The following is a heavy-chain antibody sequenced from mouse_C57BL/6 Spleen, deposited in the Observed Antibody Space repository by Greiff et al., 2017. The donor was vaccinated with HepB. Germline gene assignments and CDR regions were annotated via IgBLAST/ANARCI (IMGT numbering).Heavy chain of an antibody. V-gene: IGHV5-17*01. CDR3: AGAAYAIDY. CDR1: GFTFSDYG. J-gene: IGHJ4*01. Sequence: DVHLVESGGGLVKPGGSLKLSCAASGFTFSDYGMHWVRQAPEKGLEWVAYISSGSSTIYYADTVKGRFTISRDNAKNTRFLQMTSLRSEDTAMYYYAGAAYAIDYWGQGTSVTVSS. CDR2: ISSGSSTI.